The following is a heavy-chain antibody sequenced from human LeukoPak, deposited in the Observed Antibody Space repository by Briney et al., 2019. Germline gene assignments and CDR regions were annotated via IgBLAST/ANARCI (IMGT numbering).Heavy chain of an antibody. J-gene: IGHJ4*02. CDR2: IYYSGST. Sequence: SETLSLTCTVSGGSISSYYWSWIRQPPGKGLEWIGYIYYSGSTNYNPSLKSRVTISVDTSKNQFSLKLSSVTAADTAVYYCARGRYDILTGYRKITFDYWGQGTLVTVSS. D-gene: IGHD3-9*01. CDR1: GGSISSYY. CDR3: ARGRYDILTGYRKITFDY. V-gene: IGHV4-59*12.